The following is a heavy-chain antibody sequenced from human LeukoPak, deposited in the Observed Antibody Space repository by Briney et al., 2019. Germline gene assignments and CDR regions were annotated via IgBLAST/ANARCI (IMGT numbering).Heavy chain of an antibody. Sequence: LTGGSLRLSCAASVFTFSAYAMSWVRQAAGKGLEWVANIKQDGSEIYYVDSVKGRFTISRDNAKNSLYLQMNSLRAEDTAVYYCAFSSDDAFDIWGQGTMVTVSS. CDR2: IKQDGSEI. CDR3: AFSSDDAFDI. V-gene: IGHV3-7*01. J-gene: IGHJ3*02. CDR1: VFTFSAYA.